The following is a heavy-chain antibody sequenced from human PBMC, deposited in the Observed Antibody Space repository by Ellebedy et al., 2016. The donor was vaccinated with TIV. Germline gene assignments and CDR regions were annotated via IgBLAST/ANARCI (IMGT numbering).Heavy chain of an antibody. CDR2: ISYDGSNK. D-gene: IGHD3-16*02. Sequence: GESLKISCAASGFTFNSYGMHWVRQAPGKGLECVAVISYDGSNKYYADSVKGRFTISRDISKNTLYLQMNSLRVEDTAVFYCAIDGGGGVWGSYRYYDYWGQGTLVTVSS. CDR1: GFTFNSYG. V-gene: IGHV3-30*03. J-gene: IGHJ4*02. CDR3: AIDGGGGVWGSYRYYDY.